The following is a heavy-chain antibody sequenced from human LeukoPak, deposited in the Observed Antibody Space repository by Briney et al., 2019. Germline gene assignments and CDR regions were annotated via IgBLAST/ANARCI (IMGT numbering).Heavy chain of an antibody. J-gene: IGHJ3*02. Sequence: PSETLSLTCTVSGGSISSYYWSWIRQPPGKGLGWIGYIYYSGSTNYNPSLKSRVTISVDTSKNQFSLKLSSVTAADTAVYYCARVTAYYDSSGYYSDAFDIWGQGTMVTVSS. CDR1: GGSISSYY. CDR2: IYYSGST. D-gene: IGHD3-22*01. V-gene: IGHV4-59*01. CDR3: ARVTAYYDSSGYYSDAFDI.